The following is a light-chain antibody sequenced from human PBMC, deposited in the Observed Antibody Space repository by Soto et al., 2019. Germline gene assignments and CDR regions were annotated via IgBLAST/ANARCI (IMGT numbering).Light chain of an antibody. V-gene: IGKV3-11*01. CDR3: QQRSNWRLT. Sequence: EIVLTQSPATLSLSPGERATLSCRASQSVSSYLAWYQQKPGQAPRLLIYDASNRATGIPARFSGSGSGTDFTLTISSLEPEDFAVYYCQQRSNWRLTFVGVTKVEIK. CDR2: DAS. CDR1: QSVSSY. J-gene: IGKJ4*01.